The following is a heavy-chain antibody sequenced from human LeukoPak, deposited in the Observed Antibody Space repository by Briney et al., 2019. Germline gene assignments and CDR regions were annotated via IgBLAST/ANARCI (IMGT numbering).Heavy chain of an antibody. D-gene: IGHD2-15*01. Sequence: SETLSLTCTVSGGSLSSYYWSWIRQPPGKGLEWIGYIYYSGSTNYNPPLKSRVTISVDTSKNQFSLKLSSVTAADTAVYYCARLGYCSGGSCYYLDYWGQGTLVTVSS. J-gene: IGHJ4*02. CDR2: IYYSGST. V-gene: IGHV4-59*01. CDR3: ARLGYCSGGSCYYLDY. CDR1: GGSLSSYY.